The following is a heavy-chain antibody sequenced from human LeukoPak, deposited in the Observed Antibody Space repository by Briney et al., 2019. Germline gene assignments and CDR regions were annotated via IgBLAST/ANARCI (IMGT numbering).Heavy chain of an antibody. CDR3: ANPRYDSSGYYYVD. CDR1: GYTFTDYT. D-gene: IGHD3-22*01. J-gene: IGHJ4*02. Sequence: ASVKVSCKASGYTFTDYTMYWLRQAPGQRLDWMGWINGGSGNTKYSPEFQGRVTNTRDTSASTAYMEMRSLRSEDTAVYYCANPRYDSSGYYYVDWGQGTLVTVSS. CDR2: INGGSGNT. V-gene: IGHV1-3*01.